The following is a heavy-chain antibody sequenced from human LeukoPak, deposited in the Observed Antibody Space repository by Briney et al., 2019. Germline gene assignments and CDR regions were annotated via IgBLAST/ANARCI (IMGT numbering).Heavy chain of an antibody. J-gene: IGHJ6*02. CDR2: ISYGGSNN. CDR3: ARAAHTTYVLGRYYYYAMDV. D-gene: IGHD3-10*01. V-gene: IGHV3-30-3*01. CDR1: RFTFNSYT. Sequence: GGSLTLSCAASRFTFNSYTMVWLPQAPGQGLEGVTRISYGGSNNYYADSVKGRFTISSDKPKNTLYPQMDSLRAEGTAVYYCARAAHTTYVLGRYYYYAMDVWGQGTTVTVSS.